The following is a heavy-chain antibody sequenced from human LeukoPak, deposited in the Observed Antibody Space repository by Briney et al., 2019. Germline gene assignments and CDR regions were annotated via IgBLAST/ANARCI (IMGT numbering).Heavy chain of an antibody. CDR2: MYYTGST. CDR3: ARTAYYYGSGSYSLDY. D-gene: IGHD3-10*01. V-gene: IGHV4-59*01. Sequence: PSGTLSLTCSVSGGSISSEYWAWIRQPPGKGLEWIGYMYYTGSTNYNPSVKSRVTILLATSKNQFSLKLSSVTAADTAVYYCARTAYYYGSGSYSLDYWGQGTLVTVSS. CDR1: GGSISSEY. J-gene: IGHJ4*02.